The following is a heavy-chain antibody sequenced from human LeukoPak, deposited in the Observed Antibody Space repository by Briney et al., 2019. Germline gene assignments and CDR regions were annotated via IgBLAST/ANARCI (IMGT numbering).Heavy chain of an antibody. CDR3: AREWVTTVLLDY. Sequence: GRSLRLSCAASGFTFSSYGMHWVRQAPGKGLEWVAVIWYDGSNKYYADSVKGRFTISRDNSKNTLYLQMNSLRAEDTAVYYCAREWVTTVLLDYWGQGTLVTVSS. V-gene: IGHV3-33*01. CDR2: IWYDGSNK. D-gene: IGHD4-17*01. J-gene: IGHJ4*02. CDR1: GFTFSSYG.